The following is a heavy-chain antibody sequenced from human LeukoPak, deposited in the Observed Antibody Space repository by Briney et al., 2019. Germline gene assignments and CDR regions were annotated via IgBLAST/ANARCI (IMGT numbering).Heavy chain of an antibody. CDR3: AKAGSYYWPTPFDY. CDR2: IRYDGSNK. V-gene: IGHV3-30*02. J-gene: IGHJ4*02. D-gene: IGHD1-26*01. Sequence: GGSLTLSCAASGFTFSSYGMHWVRQAPGKGLEWVAFIRYDGSNKYYADSVKGRFTISRDNSKNTLYLQMNSLRAEDTAMYYCAKAGSYYWPTPFDYWCQGTLVTVSS. CDR1: GFTFSSYG.